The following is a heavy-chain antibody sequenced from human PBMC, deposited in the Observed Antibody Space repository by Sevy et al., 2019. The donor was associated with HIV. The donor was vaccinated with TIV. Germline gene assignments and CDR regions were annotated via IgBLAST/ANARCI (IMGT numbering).Heavy chain of an antibody. V-gene: IGHV4-4*02. J-gene: IGHJ5*02. CDR3: ARLLLGYDFWSGYPSGSVWFDP. CDR1: GGSISSSNW. CDR2: IYHSGST. D-gene: IGHD3-3*01. Sequence: SETLSLTCAVSGGSISSSNWWSWVRQPPGKGLEWIGEIYHSGSTNYNPSLKSRVTISVDKSKNQFSLKLGSVTAADTAVYYCARLLLGYDFWSGYPSGSVWFDPWGQGTLVTVSS.